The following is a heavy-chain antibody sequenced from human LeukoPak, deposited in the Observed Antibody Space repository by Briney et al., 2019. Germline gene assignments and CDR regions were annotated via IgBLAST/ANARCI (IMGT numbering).Heavy chain of an antibody. CDR1: GYTFTNYG. V-gene: IGHV1-18*01. D-gene: IGHD2-2*01. Sequence: ASVKVSCKASGYTFTNYGITWVRQAPGQGLEWMGWISAYNGNTRYAQKFQGRVTMTTDTSTSTAYLELRSLRSDDTAIYYCARDYSHYCSSTSCSFYFDYWGQGTLVTFSS. CDR2: ISAYNGNT. J-gene: IGHJ4*02. CDR3: ARDYSHYCSSTSCSFYFDY.